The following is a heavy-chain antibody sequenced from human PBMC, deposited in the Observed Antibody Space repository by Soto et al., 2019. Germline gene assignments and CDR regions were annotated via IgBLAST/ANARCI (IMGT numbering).Heavy chain of an antibody. D-gene: IGHD6-6*01. Sequence: QVQLVQSGGEVKKPGASVEVSCRTSGYMFTTYGMSWVRQAPGQGLEWMAWISAYNGNKKYAQKFKGRVTMTTGTSTSTVSMELRNLTSDDTGTYFCARTGGGMAARPLEYWGQGTLVTVSS. CDR2: ISAYNGNK. CDR1: GYMFTTYG. CDR3: ARTGGGMAARPLEY. J-gene: IGHJ4*02. V-gene: IGHV1-18*04.